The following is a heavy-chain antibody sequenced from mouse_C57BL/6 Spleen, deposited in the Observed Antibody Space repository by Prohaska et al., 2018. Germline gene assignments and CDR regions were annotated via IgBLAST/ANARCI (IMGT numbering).Heavy chain of an antibody. CDR2: INPNNGGT. J-gene: IGHJ4*01. CDR3: ARLNYYAMDY. V-gene: IGHV1-26*01. CDR1: GYTFTDYY. Sequence: EVQLQQSGPELVKPGASVKISCKASGYTFTDYYMNWVKQSHGKSLEWIGDINPNNGGTSYNQKFKGKATLTVDKSSSTAYMELRSLTSEDSAVYYCARLNYYAMDYWGQGTSVTVSS.